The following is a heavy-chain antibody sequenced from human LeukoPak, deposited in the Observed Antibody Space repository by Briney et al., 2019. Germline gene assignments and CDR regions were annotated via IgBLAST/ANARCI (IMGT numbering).Heavy chain of an antibody. V-gene: IGHV4-59*01. Sequence: PSEILSLTCTVSGGSISSYYWSWIRQPPGKGLEWIGSIYYSGSTNYNPSLKSRVTISVDPSTNQFSLKLSSVTAAARPVFYCRGAGNYPPRVDYWGQGTLVTVSS. CDR2: IYYSGST. J-gene: IGHJ4*02. CDR1: GGSISSYY. D-gene: IGHD4-11*01. CDR3: RGAGNYPPRVDY.